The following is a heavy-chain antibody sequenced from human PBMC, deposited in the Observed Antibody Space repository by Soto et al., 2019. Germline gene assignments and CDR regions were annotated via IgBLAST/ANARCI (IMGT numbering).Heavy chain of an antibody. J-gene: IGHJ3*02. CDR2: IIPIFGTA. D-gene: IGHD4-4*01. CDR3: ARDRATVTTGAFDI. V-gene: IGHV1-69*13. Sequence: ASVKVSCKASGGTFSSYAISWVRQAPGQGLEWMGGIIPIFGTANYAQKFQGRVTITADESTSTAYMELSSLRSEDTAVYYCARDRATVTTGAFDIWGQGTMVTVSS. CDR1: GGTFSSYA.